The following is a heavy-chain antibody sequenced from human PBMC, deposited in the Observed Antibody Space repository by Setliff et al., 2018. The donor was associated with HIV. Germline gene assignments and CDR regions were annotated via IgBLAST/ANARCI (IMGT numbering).Heavy chain of an antibody. CDR3: ARQGYNYDSRGYLIPAGYFQH. J-gene: IGHJ1*01. CDR2: INHSGST. CDR1: GGSFSGYY. Sequence: SETLSLTCAVSGGSFSGYYWSWIRQPPGKGLEWIGEINHSGSTSYNPSLKSRVTMSVDMSKNQVSLRLSSVTAADTAVYYCARQGYNYDSRGYLIPAGYFQHWGQGTLVTVSS. D-gene: IGHD3-22*01. V-gene: IGHV4-34*01.